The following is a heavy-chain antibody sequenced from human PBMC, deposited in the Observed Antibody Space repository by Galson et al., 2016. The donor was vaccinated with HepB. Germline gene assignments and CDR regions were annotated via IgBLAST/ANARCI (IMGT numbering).Heavy chain of an antibody. CDR1: GGSISSASYY. Sequence: ETLSLTCTVSGGSISSASYYWGWPRQPPGKGLEWIGHISYTGTTYSNPSPTIRATLSVDTSNNNFSLRLSTVTAADTAVYYCARLYSDFWSGYPADPWGQGTLVTVSS. CDR2: ISYTGTT. D-gene: IGHD3/OR15-3a*01. J-gene: IGHJ5*02. CDR3: ARLYSDFWSGYPADP. V-gene: IGHV4-39*02.